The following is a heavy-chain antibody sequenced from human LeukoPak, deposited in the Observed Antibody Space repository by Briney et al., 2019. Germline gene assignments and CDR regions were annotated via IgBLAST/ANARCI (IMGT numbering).Heavy chain of an antibody. CDR1: GYSFTSNV. V-gene: IGHV1-18*01. Sequence: ASVKVSCKASGYSFTSNVISWVRQAPGQGLEWMGWISAYNGNTNYAQKLQGRVTMTTDTSTSTAYMELRSLRSDDTAVYYCARDDYRLTQWELNEGGGFDYWGQGTLVTVSS. CDR2: ISAYNGNT. D-gene: IGHD1-26*01. CDR3: ARDDYRLTQWELNEGGGFDY. J-gene: IGHJ4*02.